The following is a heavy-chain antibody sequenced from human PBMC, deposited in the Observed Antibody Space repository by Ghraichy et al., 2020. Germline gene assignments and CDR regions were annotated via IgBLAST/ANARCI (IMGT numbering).Heavy chain of an antibody. Sequence: GGSLRLSCAASGFTFSSYDMHWVRQIPGKGLEWVSTIGTASDTYYPDSLKGRCTVSSENAKNSLYLQMNNLRTGDTAVYYCAREVPAAMGYYYYGMDVWGQGTTVTVSS. CDR3: AREVPAAMGYYYYGMDV. CDR1: GFTFSSYD. J-gene: IGHJ6*02. D-gene: IGHD2-2*01. V-gene: IGHV3-13*04. CDR2: IGTASDT.